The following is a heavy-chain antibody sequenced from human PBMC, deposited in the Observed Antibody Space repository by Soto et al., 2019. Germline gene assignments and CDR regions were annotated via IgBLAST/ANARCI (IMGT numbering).Heavy chain of an antibody. Sequence: QVQLVQSGAEVKKPGSSVKVSCKASGGTFSSYTISWVRQAPGQGLEWMGRIIPILGIANYAQKFQGRVTSTADKSTSTAYMELSSLRSEDTAVYYCASAKCSSTSCYFRDYYYYMDVWGKGTTVTVSS. CDR2: IIPILGIA. CDR3: ASAKCSSTSCYFRDYYYYMDV. V-gene: IGHV1-69*02. J-gene: IGHJ6*03. CDR1: GGTFSSYT. D-gene: IGHD2-2*01.